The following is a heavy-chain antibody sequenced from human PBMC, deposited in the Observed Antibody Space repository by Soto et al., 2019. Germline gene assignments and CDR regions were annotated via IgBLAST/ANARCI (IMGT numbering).Heavy chain of an antibody. V-gene: IGHV3-30-3*01. Sequence: GGSLRLSCAASGFTFSNYAMHWVRQAPGKGLEWVAVISDDGINDYYPDSVKGRFTISRDNSKNTLYLRMNSLRPEDTAVYYCERGSAAHYNSGTLRDWGRGTLVTVSS. CDR1: GFTFSNYA. J-gene: IGHJ4*02. CDR3: ERGSAAHYNSGTLRD. D-gene: IGHD3-10*01. CDR2: ISDDGIND.